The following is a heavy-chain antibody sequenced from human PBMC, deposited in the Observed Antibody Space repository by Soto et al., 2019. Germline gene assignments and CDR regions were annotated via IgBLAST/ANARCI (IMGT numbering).Heavy chain of an antibody. V-gene: IGHV1-18*01. D-gene: IGHD6-6*01. Sequence: ASGKVCCKATGYTFTSYGISWVRQAPGQGLEWMGWISAYNGNTNYAQKLQGRVTMATDTSTSTAYMELRSLRSDDTAVYYCARDILYSSSSNYYYGMDVWGQGTTVTVSS. CDR3: ARDILYSSSSNYYYGMDV. CDR2: ISAYNGNT. CDR1: GYTFTSYG. J-gene: IGHJ6*02.